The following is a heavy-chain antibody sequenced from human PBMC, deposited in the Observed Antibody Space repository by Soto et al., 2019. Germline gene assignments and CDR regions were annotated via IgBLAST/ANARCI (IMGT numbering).Heavy chain of an antibody. J-gene: IGHJ4*02. CDR1: GFTVSSFY. Sequence: EVQLVESGGGLVQPGGSLRLSCAASGFTVSSFYMTWVRQAPGKGLQWVAVISSGGSTYYADSVKGRFTISRDNSKNTLYLEMNSLRPEDTAVYYCARDTFGGAYDFLQGGQGTLVTVSS. CDR2: ISSGGST. D-gene: IGHD3-3*01. V-gene: IGHV3-66*01. CDR3: ARDTFGGAYDFLQ.